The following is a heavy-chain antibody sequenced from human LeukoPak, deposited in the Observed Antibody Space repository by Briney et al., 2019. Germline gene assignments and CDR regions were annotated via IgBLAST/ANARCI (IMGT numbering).Heavy chain of an antibody. CDR2: ISTYNGNT. D-gene: IGHD4-23*01. CDR1: GYIFSSYG. V-gene: IGHV1-18*01. Sequence: ASVKVSCKASGYIFSSYGISWVRQAPGQGLEWMGWISTYNGNTNYAQKFQGRVTMTEDTSTDTAYMELSSLRSEDTAVYYCATDVNGGTISDYWGQGTLVTVSS. CDR3: ATDVNGGTISDY. J-gene: IGHJ4*02.